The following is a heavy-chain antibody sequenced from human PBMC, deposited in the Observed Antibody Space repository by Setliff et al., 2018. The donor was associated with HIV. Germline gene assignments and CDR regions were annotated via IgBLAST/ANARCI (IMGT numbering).Heavy chain of an antibody. CDR1: GYSFTNFL. V-gene: IGHV5-51*01. D-gene: IGHD2-8*01. CDR3: ARLKDVVLMVNDF. CDR2: VSPGDSGT. Sequence: PGESLKISCKGFGYSFTNFLIGWVRQMPGKGLEWIGIVSPGDSGTSYSPSFQGQVTMSADKSISTAYLQWSSLKASDTAMYYCARLKDVVLMVNDFWGQGTLVTV. J-gene: IGHJ4*02.